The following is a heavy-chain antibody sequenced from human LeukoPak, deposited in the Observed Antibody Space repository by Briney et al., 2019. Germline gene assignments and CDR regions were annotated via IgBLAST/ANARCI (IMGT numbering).Heavy chain of an antibody. V-gene: IGHV4-4*09. D-gene: IGHD5-18*01. CDR1: GGSISNYY. CDR3: ARRLGYSHGYSFDS. Sequence: SETLSLTCTVSGGSISNYYWSWIRQSPGMGLEWIGHIYISGSTNYNPSLKSRVTMSVDTSKSQVSLTLSSVTAADTAIYYCARRLGYSHGYSFDSWGQGTLVTVSS. CDR2: IYISGST. J-gene: IGHJ4*02.